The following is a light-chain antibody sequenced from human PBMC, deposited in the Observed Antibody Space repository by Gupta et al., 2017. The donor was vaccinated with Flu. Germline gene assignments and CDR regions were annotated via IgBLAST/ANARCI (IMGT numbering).Light chain of an antibody. Sequence: QSALTQPASVSGSPGQSITISCTGTSTDVGNYNLVSWYQHHPGKAPKLFIYGGTKRPSGVSNRFSGSKSGNTASLTISGLQADDEADYSCCSHAGSSTVVFGAGTKVTVL. CDR1: STDVGNYNL. CDR3: CSHAGSSTVV. J-gene: IGLJ1*01. CDR2: GGT. V-gene: IGLV2-23*01.